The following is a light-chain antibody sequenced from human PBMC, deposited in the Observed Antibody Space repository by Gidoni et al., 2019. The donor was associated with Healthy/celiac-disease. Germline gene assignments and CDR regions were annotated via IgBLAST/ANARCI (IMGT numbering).Light chain of an antibody. CDR3: ETWDSNTHRGV. Sequence: QSSSASASLGSSVKLTCTLSSGHSSYIIAWHQQQPGKAPRYLMKLEGSGSYNKGSGVPDRFSGSSSGADRYLTISNLQSEDEADYYCETWDSNTHRGVFGGGTKLTVL. J-gene: IGLJ2*01. CDR1: SGHSSYI. CDR2: LEGSGSY. V-gene: IGLV4-60*03.